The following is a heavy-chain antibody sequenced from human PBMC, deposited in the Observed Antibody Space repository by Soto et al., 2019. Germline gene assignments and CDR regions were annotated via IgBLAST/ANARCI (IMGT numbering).Heavy chain of an antibody. CDR2: IYPGDSDT. CDR3: ARQVSCSSTSCYETNWFDP. J-gene: IGHJ5*02. Sequence: PGESLKISCKGSGYRFTSYWIGWVRQMPGKGLEWMGIIYPGDSDTRYSPSFQGQVTISADKSISTAYLQWSSLKASDTAMYYCARQVSCSSTSCYETNWFDPWGQGTLVTVSS. D-gene: IGHD2-2*01. V-gene: IGHV5-51*01. CDR1: GYRFTSYW.